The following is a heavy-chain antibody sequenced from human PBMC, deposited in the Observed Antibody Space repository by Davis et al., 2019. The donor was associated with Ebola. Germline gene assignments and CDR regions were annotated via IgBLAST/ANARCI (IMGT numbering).Heavy chain of an antibody. Sequence: SETLSLTCSVSGGSVGSDYWSWIRQPPGKGLEWIGYIYYSGSTNYNPSLKSRVTISVDTSKNQFSLKLSSMTAADTAVYYCARDPSGWLDYWGQGTLVTVSS. J-gene: IGHJ4*02. CDR3: ARDPSGWLDY. V-gene: IGHV4-59*02. CDR1: GGSVGSDY. CDR2: IYYSGST. D-gene: IGHD6-19*01.